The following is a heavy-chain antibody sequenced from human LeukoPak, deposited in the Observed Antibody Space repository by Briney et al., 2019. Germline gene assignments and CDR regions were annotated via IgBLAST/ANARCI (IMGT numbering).Heavy chain of an antibody. J-gene: IGHJ4*02. CDR1: GYTFSDNY. V-gene: IGHV1-2*06. D-gene: IGHD3-3*01. CDR2: IIPKSGVT. Sequence: GASVKVSCKASGYTFSDNYMHWVRQAPGQGLQWMGRIIPKSGVTNYAQKFQGRVTMTRDTSISTAYMELSSLRSDDTAVYYCARNGRYDFWSGYPKGIDYWGQGTLVTVSS. CDR3: ARNGRYDFWSGYPKGIDY.